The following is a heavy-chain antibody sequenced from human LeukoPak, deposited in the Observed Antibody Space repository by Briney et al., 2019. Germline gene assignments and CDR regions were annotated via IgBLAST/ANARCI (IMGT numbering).Heavy chain of an antibody. CDR3: ARGILGNHNDY. Sequence: PGGSLRLSCAASGFTFRTFWMHWVRQTPGKGLVWVSHINSDGSSTNYADSVKGRFTISRDNAKNTLYLQMNSLRAEDTAVYYCARGILGNHNDYWGQGTLVTVSS. V-gene: IGHV3-74*01. CDR2: INSDGSST. J-gene: IGHJ4*02. D-gene: IGHD1-14*01. CDR1: GFTFRTFW.